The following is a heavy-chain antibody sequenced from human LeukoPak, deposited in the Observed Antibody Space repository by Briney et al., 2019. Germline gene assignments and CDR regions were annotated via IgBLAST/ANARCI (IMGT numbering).Heavy chain of an antibody. CDR2: ISSTGNST. J-gene: IGHJ4*02. Sequence: KPGGSLRLSCAASGFTFTSYSMNWVRQAPGKGLEWVSSISSTGNSTYYADSVKGRFTISRDNAKNSLYLQMNSLKAEDAAVYYCARVLSGSYDNYFDYWGQGTLVTVSS. CDR1: GFTFTSYS. V-gene: IGHV3-21*01. D-gene: IGHD1-26*01. CDR3: ARVLSGSYDNYFDY.